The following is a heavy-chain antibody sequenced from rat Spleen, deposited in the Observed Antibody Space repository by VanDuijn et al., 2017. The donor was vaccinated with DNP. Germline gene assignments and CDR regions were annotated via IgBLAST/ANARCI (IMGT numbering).Heavy chain of an antibody. CDR2: ISTGGGNT. V-gene: IGHV5S23*01. D-gene: IGHD1-2*01. CDR3: TTDPSYYSSPFAY. CDR1: GFTFSDYG. J-gene: IGHJ3*01. Sequence: EVQLVESGGGLVQPGRSLKLSCAASGFTFSDYGMAWVRQAPTKGLEWVASISTGGGNTYYGDSVKGRFTISRDSAESTLYLQMDSLRSEDTATYYCTTDPSYYSSPFAYWGQGTLVTVSS.